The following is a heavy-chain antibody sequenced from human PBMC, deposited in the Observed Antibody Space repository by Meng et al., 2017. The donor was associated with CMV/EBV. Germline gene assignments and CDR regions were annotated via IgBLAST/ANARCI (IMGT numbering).Heavy chain of an antibody. CDR2: ISYDGSNK. Sequence: GGSLRLSCAASGFTFSSYAMHWVRQAPGKGLEWVAVISYDGSNKYYADSVKGRFTIARDNSKNTLYLQMNSLRAEDTAVYYCAREVYDCGGDCHTLYYYYGMDVWGQGTTVTVSS. CDR1: GFTFSSYA. D-gene: IGHD2-21*01. V-gene: IGHV3-30-3*01. CDR3: AREVYDCGGDCHTLYYYYGMDV. J-gene: IGHJ6*02.